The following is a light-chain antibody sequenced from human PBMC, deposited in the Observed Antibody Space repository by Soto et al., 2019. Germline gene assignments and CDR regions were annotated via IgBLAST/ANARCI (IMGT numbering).Light chain of an antibody. CDR1: QSVSQY. J-gene: IGKJ3*01. V-gene: IGKV3-20*01. Sequence: EIVLTQSPGTLSWSLGERATLSCRASQSVSQYLAWYQQKPGQAPRLLIYGASSRANGIPDRFSGSGSGTDFTLTINGLEPEDFAVYYCQQYATSARLTFGPVTNVDI. CDR3: QQYATSARLT. CDR2: GAS.